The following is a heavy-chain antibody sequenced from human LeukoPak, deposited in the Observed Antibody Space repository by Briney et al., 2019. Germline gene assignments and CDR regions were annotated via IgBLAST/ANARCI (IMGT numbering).Heavy chain of an antibody. CDR3: ARLGSGNRSADY. D-gene: IGHD1-26*01. CDR1: GASISSYY. V-gene: IGHV4-4*07. CDR2: IYTGGST. J-gene: IGHJ4*02. Sequence: SETLSLTCTVSGASISSYYWSWIRQPAGKGLEWIGRIYTGGSTNYNPSLKSRVTISVDTSKNQFSLKLTSVTAADTAVYYCARLGSGNRSADYWGQGTLVTVSS.